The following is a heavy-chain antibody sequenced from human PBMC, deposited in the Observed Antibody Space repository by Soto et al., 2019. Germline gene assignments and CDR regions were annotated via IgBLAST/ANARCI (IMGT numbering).Heavy chain of an antibody. CDR1: GFTFGDYA. Sequence: GGSLRLSCTASGFTFGDYAMSWFRQAPGKGLEWVGFIRSKAYGGTTEYAASVKGRFTISRDDSKSIAYLQMNSLKTEETAVYYCTREFPPYCSSTSCYFMSFFDYWGQGTLVTVSS. CDR3: TREFPPYCSSTSCYFMSFFDY. V-gene: IGHV3-49*03. CDR2: IRSKAYGGTT. J-gene: IGHJ4*02. D-gene: IGHD2-2*01.